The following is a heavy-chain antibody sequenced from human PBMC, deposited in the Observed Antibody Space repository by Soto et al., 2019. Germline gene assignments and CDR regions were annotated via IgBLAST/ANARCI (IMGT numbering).Heavy chain of an antibody. CDR1: GGTFSSYA. Sequence: QVQLVQSGAEVKKPGSSVKVSCKASGGTFSSYAISWVRQAPGQGLEWMGGIIPIFGTANYAQKFQGRVTSTGDESTSTAYMELSSLRSEDTAVYYCARDRPPPYCSGGSCYEWFDPWGQGTLVTVSS. D-gene: IGHD2-15*01. J-gene: IGHJ5*02. CDR3: ARDRPPPYCSGGSCYEWFDP. V-gene: IGHV1-69*12. CDR2: IIPIFGTA.